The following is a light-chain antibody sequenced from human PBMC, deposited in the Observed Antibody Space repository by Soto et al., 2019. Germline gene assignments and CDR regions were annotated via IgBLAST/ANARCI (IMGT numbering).Light chain of an antibody. Sequence: DIVLTQSPATLSLSPGERATLSCRASQSVSSYLAWYQQKPGQAPRLLIYDASNRATGIPARFSGSGSGTDFTLTISSREPEDVAVYYCQQRSNWPPYTFGQGTKLEIK. CDR1: QSVSSY. CDR3: QQRSNWPPYT. J-gene: IGKJ2*01. V-gene: IGKV3-11*01. CDR2: DAS.